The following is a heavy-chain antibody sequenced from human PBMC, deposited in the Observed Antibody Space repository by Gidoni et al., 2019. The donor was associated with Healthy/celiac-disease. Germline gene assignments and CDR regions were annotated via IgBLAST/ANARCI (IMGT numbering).Heavy chain of an antibody. CDR2: IYYSGST. Sequence: QVQLQESRPGLVLPSPTLSPTCTVPGCSISSGGYSWSWIRQHPGKGLVWIGYIYYSGSTYYNPSLKSRVTISVDTSKNQFSLKLRSVTDADTAVYYCAGESYSSSNDFDYWGQGTLVTVSS. J-gene: IGHJ4*02. CDR3: AGESYSSSNDFDY. CDR1: GCSISSGGYS. D-gene: IGHD6-6*01. V-gene: IGHV4-31*03.